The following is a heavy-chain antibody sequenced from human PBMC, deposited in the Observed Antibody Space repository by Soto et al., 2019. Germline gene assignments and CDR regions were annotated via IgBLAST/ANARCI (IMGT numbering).Heavy chain of an antibody. CDR2: IKRKIDGETT. J-gene: IGHJ4*02. D-gene: IGHD3-16*02. V-gene: IGHV3-15*01. CDR3: TIGAGIIETDH. CDR1: GFTFSDAW. Sequence: EVQLVESGGGVLKPGESLRLSCAVSGFTFSDAWMTWVRQAPGKGLEWVGRIKRKIDGETTDYAAPVKGRFTISRDDSKNTLYLQMNSLKTEDTAMYYCTIGAGIIETDHWGQGTLVTVSS.